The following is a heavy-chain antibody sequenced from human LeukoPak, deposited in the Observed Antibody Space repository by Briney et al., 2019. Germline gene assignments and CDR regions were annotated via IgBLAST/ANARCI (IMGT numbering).Heavy chain of an antibody. CDR2: IRYDGSNK. V-gene: IGHV3-30*02. CDR1: GFTFSSYG. J-gene: IGHJ4*02. CDR3: AKGHIAVAGTGFDY. D-gene: IGHD6-19*01. Sequence: GGSLRLSCAASGFTFSSYGMHWVRQAPGKGLEWVAFIRYDGSNKHYADSVKGRFTISRDNSKNTLYLQMNSLRAEDTAVYYCAKGHIAVAGTGFDYWGQGTLVTVSS.